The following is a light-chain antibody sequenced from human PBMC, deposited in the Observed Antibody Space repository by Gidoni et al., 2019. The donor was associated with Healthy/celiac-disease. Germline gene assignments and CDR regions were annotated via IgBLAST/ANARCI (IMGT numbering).Light chain of an antibody. V-gene: IGKV1-39*01. Sequence: DIQMTQSPSSLSASVGDRLTITCRPSQSISSYLNWYQQKPGKAPKLLIYAASSLQSGVPSRFSGSGSGTAFTLTISSLQPEDFATYYCQQSYSTLFTFGPGTKVDIK. CDR1: QSISSY. CDR2: AAS. CDR3: QQSYSTLFT. J-gene: IGKJ3*01.